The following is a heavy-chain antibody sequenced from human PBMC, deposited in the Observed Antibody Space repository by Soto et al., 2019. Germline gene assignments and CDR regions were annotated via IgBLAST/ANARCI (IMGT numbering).Heavy chain of an antibody. D-gene: IGHD3-9*01. CDR2: IYWDGSK. CDR3: AHKGPEDWPLDY. V-gene: IGHV2-5*02. CDR1: GFSLSTSGVG. J-gene: IGHJ4*02. Sequence: QITLKESGPTLVRPTQTLTLTCAFSGFSLSTSGVGVGWIRQPPGKALGGLAVIYWDGSKHYSPSLRRRLTSTNDTSKTQVVLTMTNMDPPDTGTYYCAHKGPEDWPLDYWGQGTLVTVSS.